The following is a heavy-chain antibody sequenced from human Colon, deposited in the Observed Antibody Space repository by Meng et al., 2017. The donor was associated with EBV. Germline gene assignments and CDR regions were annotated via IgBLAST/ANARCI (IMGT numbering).Heavy chain of an antibody. CDR1: GDSISNNW. Sequence: HLRGPAPGLVKPSGTLSLTCAVSGDSISNNWWSWVRQPPGKGLEWIGEIYHSGTTNYNPSLRSRVTISVDKSKNQFSLQLTSVTAADTAVYYCARNGDYNPGLYWGQGTLVTVSS. D-gene: IGHD4-17*01. J-gene: IGHJ4*02. CDR2: IYHSGTT. V-gene: IGHV4-4*02. CDR3: ARNGDYNPGLY.